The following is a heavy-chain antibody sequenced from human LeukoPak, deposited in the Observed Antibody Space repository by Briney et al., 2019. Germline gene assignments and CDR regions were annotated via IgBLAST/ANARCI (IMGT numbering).Heavy chain of an antibody. CDR1: GYTFTGYY. V-gene: IGHV1-2*02. CDR3: ARDKSVPNRFDY. D-gene: IGHD5/OR15-5a*01. CDR2: INPNSGGT. J-gene: IGHJ4*02. Sequence: ASVKVSCKASGYTFTGYYIHWVRRPPGQGLEWMGWINPNSGGTNYAQKFQGIVTMTRDTSIGTAYMELSRLTSDDTAAYYCARDKSVPNRFDYWGQGTLVTVSS.